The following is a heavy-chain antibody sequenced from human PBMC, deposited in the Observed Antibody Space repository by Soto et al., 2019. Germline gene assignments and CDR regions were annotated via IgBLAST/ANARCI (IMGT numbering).Heavy chain of an antibody. V-gene: IGHV4-31*03. J-gene: IGHJ4*02. D-gene: IGHD4-17*01. CDR2: IYYSGST. Sequence: SETLSLTCTVSGGSISSGGYYRSWIRQHPGKGLEWIGYIYYSGSTYYNPSLKSRVTISVDTSKNQFSLKLSSVTAADTAVYDCARSPEATVTAFDYWGKGTLVTVSS. CDR3: ARSPEATVTAFDY. CDR1: GGSISSGGYY.